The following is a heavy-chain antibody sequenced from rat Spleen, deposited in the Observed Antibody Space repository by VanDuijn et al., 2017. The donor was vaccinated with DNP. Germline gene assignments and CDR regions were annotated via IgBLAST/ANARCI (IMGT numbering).Heavy chain of an antibody. CDR1: GFSFSDYY. J-gene: IGHJ3*01. D-gene: IGHD1-1*01. Sequence: EVQLVESGGGLVQPGRSLKLSCAASGFSFSDYYMAWVRQAPTKGLEWVAYINYDGGSTYYRDSVKGRFTISRDNAQSTLYLQMNSLRSEDMATYYCARPMDYYSGGFAYWGQGTLVTVSS. V-gene: IGHV5-22*01. CDR2: INYDGGST. CDR3: ARPMDYYSGGFAY.